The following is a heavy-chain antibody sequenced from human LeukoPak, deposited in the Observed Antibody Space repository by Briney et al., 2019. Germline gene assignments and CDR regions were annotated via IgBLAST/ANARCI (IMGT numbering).Heavy chain of an antibody. J-gene: IGHJ4*02. CDR2: ISNDGSNK. CDR3: AKRDGTGYFYFDY. D-gene: IGHD5-12*01. Sequence: PGRSLRLSCAASGFTFTNYGMHWVRQAPGKGLEWVALISNDGSNKYYADSVKGRFTISRDNSKSTLYVQMNSLRADDTAVYFCAKRDGTGYFYFDYWGQGTLVTVSS. CDR1: GFTFTNYG. V-gene: IGHV3-30*18.